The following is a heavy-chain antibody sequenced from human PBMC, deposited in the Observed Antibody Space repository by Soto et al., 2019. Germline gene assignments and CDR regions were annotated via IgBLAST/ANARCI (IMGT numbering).Heavy chain of an antibody. CDR2: INHSGST. J-gene: IGHJ5*02. V-gene: IGHV4-34*01. Sequence: QVQLQQWGAGLLKPSETLSLTCAVYGGSFSGYYWSWIRQPPGKGLEWIGEINHSGSTNYNPSLKLLGTKAGDTPQNQFAPKLSAVTAADTAVYYCARIKKVRGVNRSWFDPLGQGTLVTVSS. CDR1: GGSFSGYY. D-gene: IGHD3-10*01. CDR3: ARIKKVRGVNRSWFDP.